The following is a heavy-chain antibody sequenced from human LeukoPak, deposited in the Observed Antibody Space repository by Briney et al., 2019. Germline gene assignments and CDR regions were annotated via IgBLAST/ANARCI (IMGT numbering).Heavy chain of an antibody. Sequence: SETLSLTCAVYGGSFSGYYWSWIRQPPGKGLEWIGEINHSGSTNYNPSLKSRVTISVDTSKNQFSLKLSSVTAADTAVYYCARLGGVYGYYYYYYTDVWGKGTTVTISS. CDR2: INHSGST. J-gene: IGHJ6*03. CDR1: GGSFSGYY. D-gene: IGHD3-10*01. V-gene: IGHV4-34*01. CDR3: ARLGGVYGYYYYYYTDV.